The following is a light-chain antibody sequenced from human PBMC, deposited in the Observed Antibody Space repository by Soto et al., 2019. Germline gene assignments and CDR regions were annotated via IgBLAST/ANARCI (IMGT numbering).Light chain of an antibody. CDR1: QSVSSN. Sequence: EIVMTQSPATLSVSPGERATLSCRASQSVSSNLAWYQQKRGQAPRLLIYVASTRATGIPARFSGSGSGTEFTLTISSPQSEDFAVYYCQQYDNWPYTFGQGTKLEIK. CDR2: VAS. CDR3: QQYDNWPYT. J-gene: IGKJ2*01. V-gene: IGKV3-15*01.